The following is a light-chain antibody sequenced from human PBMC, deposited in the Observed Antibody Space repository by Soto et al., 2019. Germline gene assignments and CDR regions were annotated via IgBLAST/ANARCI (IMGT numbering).Light chain of an antibody. CDR1: QSVSSSY. CDR3: QQYGSSLQDPYT. J-gene: IGKJ2*01. V-gene: IGKV3-20*01. CDR2: GAS. Sequence: EIVLTQSPGTLSLSPGERATLSCRASQSVSSSYLAWYQQKPGQAPRLLIYGASSRATGIPDRFSGSGSGTDFTLTISRLEPEDFAVYYCQQYGSSLQDPYTFGQGTKLEIK.